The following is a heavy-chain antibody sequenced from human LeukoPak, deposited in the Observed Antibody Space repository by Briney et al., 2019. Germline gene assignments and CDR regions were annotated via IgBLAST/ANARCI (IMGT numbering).Heavy chain of an antibody. V-gene: IGHV3-30*02. CDR2: IYSDGSNK. CDR1: GFTFSSYG. CDR3: AKEIGGSWGGGLAS. J-gene: IGHJ5*02. D-gene: IGHD1-26*01. Sequence: GGSLRLSCAASGFTFSSYGMHWVRQAPGKGLEWVACIYSDGSNKYYAHSVKGRFTISRAHSKSPPYLQRISLSAEDRAVSYCAKEIGGSWGGGLASWGKEPLVTAS.